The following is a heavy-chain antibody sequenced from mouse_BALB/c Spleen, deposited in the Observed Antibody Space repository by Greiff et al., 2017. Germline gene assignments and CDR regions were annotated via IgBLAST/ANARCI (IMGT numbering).Heavy chain of an antibody. D-gene: IGHD2-4*01. CDR2: ISYSGST. V-gene: IGHV3-2*02. CDR3: ERTMITTYFDY. J-gene: IGHJ2*01. Sequence: EVQLQESGPGLVKPSQSLSLTCTVTGYSITSDYVWYLIRQFPGNKLEWMGYISYSGSTSYNPSLKSRISITRDTSKNQFFLQLNSVTTEDTATYYCERTMITTYFDYWGQGTTLTVSS. CDR1: GYSITSDYV.